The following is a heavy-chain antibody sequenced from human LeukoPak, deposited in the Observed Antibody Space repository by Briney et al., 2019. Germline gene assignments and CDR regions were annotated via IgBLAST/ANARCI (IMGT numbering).Heavy chain of an antibody. D-gene: IGHD2-21*02. CDR1: GGSISSSSYY. Sequence: SETLSLTCTVSGGSISSSSYYWGWIRQPPGKGLEWIGSIYYSGSTYYNPSLKSRVTISVDTSKNQFSLKLSSVTAADTAVYYCARYCGGDCYSTFVRGFDPWGQGTLVTVSS. CDR2: IYYSGST. J-gene: IGHJ5*02. CDR3: ARYCGGDCYSTFVRGFDP. V-gene: IGHV4-39*07.